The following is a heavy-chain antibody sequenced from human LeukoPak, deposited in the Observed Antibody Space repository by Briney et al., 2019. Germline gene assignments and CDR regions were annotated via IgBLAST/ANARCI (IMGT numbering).Heavy chain of an antibody. CDR3: AKERGRPAAILDY. CDR1: GFTFSSYG. V-gene: IGHV3-30*18. J-gene: IGHJ4*02. CDR2: ISYDGSNK. Sequence: PGGSLRLSCAASGFTFSSYGMPWVRQAPGKGLEWVAVISYDGSNKYYADSVRGRFTISRDNSKNTLYLQMNSLRAEDTAVYYCAKERGRPAAILDYWGQGTLVTVSS. D-gene: IGHD2-2*01.